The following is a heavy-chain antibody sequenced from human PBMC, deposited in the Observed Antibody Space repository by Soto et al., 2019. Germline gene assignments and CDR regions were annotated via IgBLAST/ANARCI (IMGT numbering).Heavy chain of an antibody. V-gene: IGHV4-59*11. CDR1: GGAISKHY. CDR3: TRANWYSEY. D-gene: IGHD7-27*01. Sequence: QVQLQESGPGLVKPSETLALTCTGSGGAISKHYSSWVRQPPGKGLECSGYSYYTGYTNYNPSLKSRVTMSVDTSKNQISLKLSSVTAADTAFYYFTRANWYSEYCGQGTLVTVSS. J-gene: IGHJ4*02. CDR2: SYYTGYT.